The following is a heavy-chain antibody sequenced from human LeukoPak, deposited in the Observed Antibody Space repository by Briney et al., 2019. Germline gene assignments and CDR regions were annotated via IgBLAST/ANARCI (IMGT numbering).Heavy chain of an antibody. D-gene: IGHD4-17*01. CDR1: GGSFSGYY. V-gene: IGHV4-34*01. CDR3: ARGPHDYGDFIDY. Sequence: PSETLSLTCAVYGGSFSGYYWSWIRQPPGKGLGWIGEINHSGSTNYNPSLKSRVTISVDTSKNQFSLKLSSVTAADTAVYYCARGPHDYGDFIDYWGQGTLVTVSS. CDR2: INHSGST. J-gene: IGHJ4*02.